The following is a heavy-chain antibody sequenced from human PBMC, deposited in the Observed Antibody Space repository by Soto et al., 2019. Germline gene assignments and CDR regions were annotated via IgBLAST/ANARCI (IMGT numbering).Heavy chain of an antibody. Sequence: QVQLQESGPGLVKPSGTLSLTCAVSGGSISSTNWWSWVRQPPGKGLEWIGQIYHSGNTNYNPSLKGRVTLSVDKSNNQFSLKLSSVTVADTAVYYCARAGRGDCSGGSCYSGLYGMDVWGQGTTVTVSS. D-gene: IGHD2-15*01. J-gene: IGHJ6*02. V-gene: IGHV4-4*02. CDR1: GGSISSTNW. CDR2: IYHSGNT. CDR3: ARAGRGDCSGGSCYSGLYGMDV.